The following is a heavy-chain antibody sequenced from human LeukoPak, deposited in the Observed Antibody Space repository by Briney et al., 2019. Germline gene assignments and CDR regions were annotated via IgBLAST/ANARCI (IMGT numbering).Heavy chain of an antibody. Sequence: PGGSLRLSCAVSGFSVSSYGMSWVRQAPGKGLEWISAINLNGDTKYYADSVKARFTISRDHSENTLYLQMNSLRTEDTAVYYCAQGYSSGWFPNWGQGSLVSVSS. V-gene: IGHV3-23*01. CDR3: AQGYSSGWFPN. CDR2: INLNGDTK. D-gene: IGHD6-19*01. J-gene: IGHJ4*02. CDR1: GFSVSSYG.